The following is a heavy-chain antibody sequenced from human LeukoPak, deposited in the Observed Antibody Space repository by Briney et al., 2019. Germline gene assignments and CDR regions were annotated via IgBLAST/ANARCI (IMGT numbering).Heavy chain of an antibody. D-gene: IGHD2-2*01. CDR3: ARGRRYCSSTSCYGDFDY. V-gene: IGHV1-24*01. CDR1: GYTLTELS. J-gene: IGHJ4*02. CDR2: FDPEDGET. Sequence: GASVKVSCKVSGYTLTELSMHWVRQAPGKGLEWMGGFDPEDGETIYAQKFQGRVTLTEDTSTDTAYMELTSLRSEDTAVYYCARGRRYCSSTSCYGDFDYWGQGTLVTVSS.